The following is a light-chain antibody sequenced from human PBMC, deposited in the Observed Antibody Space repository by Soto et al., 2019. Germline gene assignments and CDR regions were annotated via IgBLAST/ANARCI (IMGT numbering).Light chain of an antibody. CDR3: QQYNNWPPIN. CDR2: GAS. Sequence: EIVLTQSPGTLSLSPGERATLFCRASQSVSSSYLAWYRQKPGQAPRLLIYGASSRATGIPDRFSGSGSGRDFTLTISRLEPEDFAVYYCQQYNNWPPINFGQGTRLEIK. V-gene: IGKV3-20*01. CDR1: QSVSSSY. J-gene: IGKJ5*01.